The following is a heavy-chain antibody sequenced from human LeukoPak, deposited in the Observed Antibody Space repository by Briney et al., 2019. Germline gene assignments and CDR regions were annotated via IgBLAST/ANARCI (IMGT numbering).Heavy chain of an antibody. CDR3: ARDRYSSSWYESYYYYYYMDV. V-gene: IGHV3-21*01. CDR2: ISSSSSYI. D-gene: IGHD6-13*01. J-gene: IGHJ6*03. Sequence: GGSLRLSCAASGFTFSSYSMNWVRQAPGKGLEWVSSISSSSSYIYYADSVKGRFTISRGNAKNSLYLQMNSLRAEDTAVYYCARDRYSSSWYESYYYYYYMDVWGKGTTVTVSS. CDR1: GFTFSSYS.